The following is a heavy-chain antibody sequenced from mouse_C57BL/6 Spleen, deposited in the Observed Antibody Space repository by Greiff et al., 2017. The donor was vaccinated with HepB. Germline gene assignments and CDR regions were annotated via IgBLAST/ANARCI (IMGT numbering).Heavy chain of an antibody. CDR1: GFTFSDYY. CDR2: INYDGSST. J-gene: IGHJ1*03. D-gene: IGHD1-1*01. Sequence: EVQVVESEGGLVQPGSSMKLSCTASGFTFSDYYMAWVRQVPEKGLEWVANINYDGSSTYYLDSLKSRFIISRDNAKNILYLQMSSLKSEDTATYYCARGDYGSSYEYFDVWGTGTTVTVSS. CDR3: ARGDYGSSYEYFDV. V-gene: IGHV5-16*01.